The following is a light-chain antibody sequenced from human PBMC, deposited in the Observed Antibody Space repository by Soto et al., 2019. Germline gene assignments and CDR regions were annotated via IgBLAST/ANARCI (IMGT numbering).Light chain of an antibody. Sequence: VLTQSPSASGTPGQRVTISCSGSSSNIGSNTVNWYHQPPGTAPKLLIYSDNQRPSGVPDRFSGSKSGTSASLAISGLQSEDEADYYCAAWDDSLNGYVFASGTKVTVL. CDR2: SDN. J-gene: IGLJ1*01. V-gene: IGLV1-44*01. CDR3: AAWDDSLNGYV. CDR1: SSNIGSNT.